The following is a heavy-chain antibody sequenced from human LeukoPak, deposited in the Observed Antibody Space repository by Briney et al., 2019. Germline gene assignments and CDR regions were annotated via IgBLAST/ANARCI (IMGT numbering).Heavy chain of an antibody. D-gene: IGHD2-15*01. CDR1: GPAFSAYK. Sequence: GGSLRLSRAASGPAFSAYKMHWVRQAPRKGLVWVSRISTDGYTTDYADFVQGRFTASRDNTKNTWSLEMNSLRAEDTAVYYCVVGGSPGYWGQGTLVTVSS. CDR2: ISTDGYTT. V-gene: IGHV3-74*01. J-gene: IGHJ4*02. CDR3: VVGGSPGY.